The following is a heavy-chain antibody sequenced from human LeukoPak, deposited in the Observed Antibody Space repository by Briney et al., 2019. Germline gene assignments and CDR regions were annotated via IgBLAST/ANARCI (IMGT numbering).Heavy chain of an antibody. V-gene: IGHV3-30-3*01. CDR2: ISYDGSNK. D-gene: IGHD3-22*01. J-gene: IGHJ4*02. CDR1: GFTFSSYA. CDR3: ARQRREPYYYDSSGYFDY. Sequence: PGGSLRLSCAASGFTFSSYAMHWVRQAPGKGLEWVAVISYDGSNKYYADSVKGRFTISRDNAKNSLYLQMNSLRAEDTAVYYCARQRREPYYYDSSGYFDYWGQGTLVTVSS.